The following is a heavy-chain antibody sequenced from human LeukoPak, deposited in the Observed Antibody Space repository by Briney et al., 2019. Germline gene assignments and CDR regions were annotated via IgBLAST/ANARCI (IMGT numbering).Heavy chain of an antibody. Sequence: SETLSLTCTVSGGSISSYYWSWIRQPPGKGLEWIAYIYYSGTTNYNPSLKSRVTISVDTSKNQFSLKLSSVTAADTAVYYCARHGGDRGKPMPFCPWGQGTLVTVSS. CDR1: GGSISSYY. CDR2: IYYSGTT. V-gene: IGHV4-59*08. D-gene: IGHD3-16*01. CDR3: ARHGGDRGKPMPFCP. J-gene: IGHJ5*02.